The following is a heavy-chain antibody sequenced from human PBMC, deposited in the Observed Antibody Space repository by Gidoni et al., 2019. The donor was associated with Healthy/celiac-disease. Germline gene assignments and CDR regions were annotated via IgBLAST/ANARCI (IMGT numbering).Heavy chain of an antibody. V-gene: IGHV1-69*12. CDR3: ARGPPDHPDAFDI. J-gene: IGHJ3*02. CDR1: EGTFSSYA. CDR2: SIPIFGTA. Sequence: QVQLVQSGAEVKKPGSPLSVSCTAAEGTFSSYAISWVRQAPGQGLEWMGGSIPIFGTANYAQKFQGRVTITADDSTSTAYMELSSLRSEDTAVYYCARGPPDHPDAFDIWGQGTMVTVSS.